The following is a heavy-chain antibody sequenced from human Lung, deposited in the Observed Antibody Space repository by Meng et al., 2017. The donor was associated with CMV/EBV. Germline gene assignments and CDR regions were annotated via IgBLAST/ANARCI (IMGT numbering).Heavy chain of an antibody. CDR3: ARIGLCSGTTCYTGDYSSRHFDY. D-gene: IGHD2-2*02. CDR2: ISPIFETA. V-gene: IGHV1-69*05. Sequence: IGGGRKAPGQGIGGMGGISPIFETANYEQNCKGRVTINTDESRSKAYMELSSLRSEDTAVYYCARIGLCSGTTCYTGDYSSRHFDYWGQGTLVTVSS. J-gene: IGHJ4*02.